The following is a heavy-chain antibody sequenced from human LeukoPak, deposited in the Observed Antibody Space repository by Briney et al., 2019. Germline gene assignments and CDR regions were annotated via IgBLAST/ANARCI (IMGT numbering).Heavy chain of an antibody. J-gene: IGHJ4*02. D-gene: IGHD3-16*01. CDR1: GGTFSSYA. V-gene: IGHV1-18*01. CDR3: ARESGRDYVWGSYIPLDL. Sequence: GSSVKVSCKASGGTFSSYAISWVRQAPGQGLEWMGWISAYNGNTNYAQKLQGRVTMTTDTSTSTAYMELRSLRSDDTAVYYCARESGRDYVWGSYIPLDLWGQGTLVTVSS. CDR2: ISAYNGNT.